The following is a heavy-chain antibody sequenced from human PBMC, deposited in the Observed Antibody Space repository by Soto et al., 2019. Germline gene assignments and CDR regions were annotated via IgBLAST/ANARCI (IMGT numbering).Heavy chain of an antibody. J-gene: IGHJ4*02. V-gene: IGHV3-23*01. CDR3: AKDLSVATKFGPDY. CDR2: ISGSGGST. D-gene: IGHD5-12*01. CDR1: GFTFSSYA. Sequence: GGSLRLSCAASGFTFSSYAMSWVRQAPGKGLEWVSAISGSGGSTYYADSVKGRFTISRDNSKNTLYLQMNSLRAEDTAVYYCAKDLSVATKFGPDYWGQGTLVTVSS.